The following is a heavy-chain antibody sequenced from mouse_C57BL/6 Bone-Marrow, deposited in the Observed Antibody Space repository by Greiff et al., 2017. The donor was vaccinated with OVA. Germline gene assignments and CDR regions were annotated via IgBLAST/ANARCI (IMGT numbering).Heavy chain of an antibody. Sequence: QVHVKQPGAELVMPGASVKLSCKASGYTFTSYWMHWVKQRPGQGLEWIGEIDPSDSYTNYNQKFKGKSTLTVDKSSSTAYVQLSSLTSEDSAVYYCAIPWDDWGQGATLTVSS. J-gene: IGHJ2*01. V-gene: IGHV1-69*01. CDR1: GYTFTSYW. CDR2: IDPSDSYT. CDR3: AIPWDD.